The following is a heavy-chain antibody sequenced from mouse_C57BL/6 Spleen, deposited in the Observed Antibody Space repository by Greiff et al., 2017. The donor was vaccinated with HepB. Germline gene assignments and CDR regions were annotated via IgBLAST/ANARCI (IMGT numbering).Heavy chain of an antibody. CDR3: TNRYYYGSREYFDV. CDR2: LDPENGDT. Sequence: EVKLVESGAELVRPGASVKLSCTASGFNIKDDYMHWVKQRPEQGLEWIGWLDPENGDTEYASKFQGKATITADTTSNTAYLPLSILTSEDTAVYYCTNRYYYGSREYFDVCVTGTTVTVSS. J-gene: IGHJ1*03. V-gene: IGHV14-4*01. CDR1: GFNIKDDY. D-gene: IGHD1-1*01.